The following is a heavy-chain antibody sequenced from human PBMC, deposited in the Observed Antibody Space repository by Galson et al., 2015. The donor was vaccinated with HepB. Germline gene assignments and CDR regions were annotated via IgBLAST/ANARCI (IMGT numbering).Heavy chain of an antibody. Sequence: QSGAEVKKPGESLKISCRGSGYTFGHYWIGWVRQMPGKGLAWMAPVHPDDSTVRYSPSFQGQVTISADKSTATAYLEWSSLKASDTAMYFCARFSAAGFSLNWFDPWGQGTLVTVSS. V-gene: IGHV5-51*01. CDR3: ARFSAAGFSLNWFDP. CDR2: VHPDDSTV. J-gene: IGHJ5*02. D-gene: IGHD1-14*01. CDR1: GYTFGHYW.